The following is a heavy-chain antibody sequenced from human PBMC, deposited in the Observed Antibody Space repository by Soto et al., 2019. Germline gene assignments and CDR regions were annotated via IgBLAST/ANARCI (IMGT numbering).Heavy chain of an antibody. CDR1: GDSSSSYY. V-gene: IGHV4-59*01. Sequence: SETLSLTCTISGDSSSSYYWSWIRQPPGKGLEWIGYISYSGNTNYNPSLKSRVTISIDTSKNQFSLKVTSVTAADTAVYYCACLRGYRRSQIDYWGQGAHVNVSS. D-gene: IGHD5-12*01. CDR3: ACLRGYRRSQIDY. J-gene: IGHJ4*02. CDR2: ISYSGNT.